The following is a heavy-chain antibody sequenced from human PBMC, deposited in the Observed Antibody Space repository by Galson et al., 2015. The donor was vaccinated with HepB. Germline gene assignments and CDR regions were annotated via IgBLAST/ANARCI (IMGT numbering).Heavy chain of an antibody. CDR3: AKDLHYDSSGDYYSGHAFDI. V-gene: IGHV3-23*01. D-gene: IGHD3-22*01. CDR2: ISGSGGST. CDR1: GFTFSSYA. J-gene: IGHJ3*02. Sequence: SLRLSCAASGFTFSSYAMSWVRQAPGKGLEWVSAISGSGGSTYYADSVKGRFTISRDNSKNTLYLQMNSLRAEDTAVYYCAKDLHYDSSGDYYSGHAFDIWGQGTMVTVSS.